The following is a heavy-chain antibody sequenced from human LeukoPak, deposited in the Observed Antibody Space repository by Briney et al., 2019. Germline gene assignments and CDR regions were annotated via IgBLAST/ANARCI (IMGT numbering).Heavy chain of an antibody. CDR1: GYTFTGYY. CDR2: INPNSSGT. Sequence: ASVKVYCKASGYTFTGYYMHWVRQAPGQGLEWMRRINPNSSGTNYAQKFQGRVTMTRDTSISTAYMELSRLRSDDTAVYYCASLDSSGPPYYFDYRGQGTLVTVSS. V-gene: IGHV1-2*06. D-gene: IGHD3-22*01. J-gene: IGHJ4*02. CDR3: ASLDSSGPPYYFDY.